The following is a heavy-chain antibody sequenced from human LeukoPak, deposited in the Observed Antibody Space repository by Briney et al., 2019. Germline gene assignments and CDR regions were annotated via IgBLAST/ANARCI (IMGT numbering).Heavy chain of an antibody. CDR1: GFTFDDYA. V-gene: IGHV3-43D*04. CDR3: AKDREGGL. CDR2: ISWDGGST. Sequence: GGSLRLSCVASGFTFDDYAMHWVRQAPGKGLEWVSLISWDGGSTYYADSVKGRFTTTRDNSKNTLYLQMNSLRAEDTAMYYCAKDREGGLWGQGTLVTVSP. D-gene: IGHD3-16*01. J-gene: IGHJ4*02.